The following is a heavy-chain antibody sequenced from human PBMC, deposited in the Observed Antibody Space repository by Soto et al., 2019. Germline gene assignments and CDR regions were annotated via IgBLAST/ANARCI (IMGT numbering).Heavy chain of an antibody. CDR1: GYTFTSYY. D-gene: IGHD3-16*02. V-gene: IGHV1-46*01. J-gene: IGHJ4*02. Sequence: GASVKISCKASGYTFTSYYMHWVRQAPGQGLEWMGIINPSGGSTSYAQKFQGRVTMTRDTSTSTVYMELSSLRSEDTAVYYCARGPERYYDYVRGSYRFDYWGQGTLVTVS. CDR2: INPSGGST. CDR3: ARGPERYYDYVRGSYRFDY.